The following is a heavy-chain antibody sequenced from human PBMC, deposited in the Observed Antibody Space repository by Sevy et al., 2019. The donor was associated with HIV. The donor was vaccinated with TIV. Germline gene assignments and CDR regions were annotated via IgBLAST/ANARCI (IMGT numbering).Heavy chain of an antibody. D-gene: IGHD2-21*01. J-gene: IGHJ4*02. V-gene: IGHV3-15*01. CDR2: VKTETDGGTR. CDR3: AAERWGFCGSGTRFLLPFFDS. CDR1: GISFFNTW. Sequence: GGSLRLSCSGSGISFFNTWMSWVRQAPGKGLEWVGRVKTETDGGTRDYPEFVKGRLIILSDDSKDTIYLQMNSLQTEDTAVYFCAAERWGFCGSGTRFLLPFFDSWGPGTLVTVSS.